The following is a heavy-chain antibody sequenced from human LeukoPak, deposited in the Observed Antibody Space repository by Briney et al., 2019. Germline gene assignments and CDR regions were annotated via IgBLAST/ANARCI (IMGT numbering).Heavy chain of an antibody. V-gene: IGHV1-18*01. CDR2: ISAYNGNT. D-gene: IGHD6-13*01. CDR3: ARVIGIAAAPPEEIDY. J-gene: IGHJ4*02. Sequence: GASVKVSCKASGYTFASYSISWVRQAPGQGLEWMGWISAYNGNTNYAQKLQGRVTMTTDTSTSTAYMELRSLRSDDTAVYYCARVIGIAAAPPEEIDYWGQGTLVTVSS. CDR1: GYTFASYS.